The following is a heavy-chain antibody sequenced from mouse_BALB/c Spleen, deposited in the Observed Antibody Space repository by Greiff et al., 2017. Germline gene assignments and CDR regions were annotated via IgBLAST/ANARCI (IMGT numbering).Heavy chain of an antibody. CDR1: GYTFTSYW. J-gene: IGHJ2*01. CDR3: ARWERDYDYLDY. V-gene: IGHV1-69*02. Sequence: QVQLQQPGAELVKPGASVKLSCKASGYTFTSYWMHWVKQRPGQGLEWIGEIDPSDSYTNYNQKFKGKATLTVDKSSSTAYMQLSSLTSEDSAVYYCARWERDYDYLDYWGQGTTLTVSS. D-gene: IGHD2-4*01. CDR2: IDPSDSYT.